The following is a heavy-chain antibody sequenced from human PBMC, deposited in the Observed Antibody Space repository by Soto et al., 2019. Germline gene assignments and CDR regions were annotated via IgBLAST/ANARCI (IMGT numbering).Heavy chain of an antibody. Sequence: QVQVVQSGAEVKKPGSSVKVSCKASGGTFRNYAISWVRQAPGHGLEWVGGIIPLSETPVYAQTVQGRLTITADEITSAAYMELSSLRSDDTAVYYCAIDTRGSWTCDFWGQGTLVTVSS. D-gene: IGHD6-13*01. CDR1: GGTFRNYA. V-gene: IGHV1-69*01. CDR2: IIPLSETP. CDR3: AIDTRGSWTCDF. J-gene: IGHJ4*02.